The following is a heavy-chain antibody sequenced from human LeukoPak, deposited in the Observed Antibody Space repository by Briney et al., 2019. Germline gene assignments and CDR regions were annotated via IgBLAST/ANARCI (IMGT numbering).Heavy chain of an antibody. Sequence: PSETLSLTCTVSGGSISSSSYYWGWIRQPPGKGLEWIGSIYYSGSTYYNPSLKSRVTISVDTSKNQFSLKLSSVTAADTAVYYCARHRAYDGRVDYWGQGTLVTVSS. V-gene: IGHV4-39*01. D-gene: IGHD5-12*01. CDR2: IYYSGST. J-gene: IGHJ4*02. CDR3: ARHRAYDGRVDY. CDR1: GGSISSSSYY.